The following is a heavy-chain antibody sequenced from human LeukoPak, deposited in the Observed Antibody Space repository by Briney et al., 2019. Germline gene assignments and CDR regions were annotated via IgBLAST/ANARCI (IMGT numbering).Heavy chain of an antibody. V-gene: IGHV3-74*01. D-gene: IGHD4-17*01. CDR1: GFTFGSYW. CDR3: ARHLTTVTASLDY. CDR2: INRDGSSS. J-gene: IGHJ4*02. Sequence: GGSLRLSCAASGFTFGSYWMHWVRQAPGKGLVWVSRINRDGSSSRYADAVKGRFTISRDNAKNTLYLQMNSLRAEDTAVYYCARHLTTVTASLDYWGQGILVTVSS.